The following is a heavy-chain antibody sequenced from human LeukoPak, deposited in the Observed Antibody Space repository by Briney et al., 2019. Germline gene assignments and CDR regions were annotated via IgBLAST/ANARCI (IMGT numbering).Heavy chain of an antibody. Sequence: GASVKLSCKASGGTFSSYAISWVRQAPGQGLEWMGGIIPIFGTANYAQKFQGRVTITADESTSTAYMELSSLRSEDTAVYYCARAIRWLFGEKSGYYFDYWGQGTLVTVSS. CDR3: ARAIRWLFGEKSGYYFDY. CDR2: IIPIFGTA. V-gene: IGHV1-69*13. J-gene: IGHJ4*02. D-gene: IGHD3-22*01. CDR1: GGTFSSYA.